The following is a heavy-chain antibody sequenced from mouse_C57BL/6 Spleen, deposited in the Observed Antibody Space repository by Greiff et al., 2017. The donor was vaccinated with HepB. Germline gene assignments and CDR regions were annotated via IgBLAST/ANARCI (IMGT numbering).Heavy chain of an antibody. CDR1: GYAFSSYW. CDR2: IYPGDGDT. V-gene: IGHV1-80*01. Sequence: VKLQESGAELVKPGASVKISCKASGYAFSSYWMNWVKQRPGKGLEWIGQIYPGDGDTNYNGKFKGKATLTADKSSSTAYMQLSSLTSEDSAVYFCANYDKGYAMDYWGQGTSVTVSS. CDR3: ANYDKGYAMDY. J-gene: IGHJ4*01. D-gene: IGHD2-4*01.